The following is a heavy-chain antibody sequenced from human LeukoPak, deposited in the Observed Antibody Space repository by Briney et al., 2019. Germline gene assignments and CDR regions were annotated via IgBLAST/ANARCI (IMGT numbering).Heavy chain of an antibody. V-gene: IGHV1-2*02. J-gene: IGHJ6*03. CDR2: INPNSGGT. D-gene: IGHD2-8*01. Sequence: ASVKVSCKASGYTFTGYYVHWVRQAPGQGLEWMGWINPNSGGTNYAQKFQGRVTMTRDTSISTAYMELSRLRSDDTAVYYCARGGGCTNGVCYISYYYYYMDVWGKGTTVTVSS. CDR3: ARGGGCTNGVCYISYYYYYMDV. CDR1: GYTFTGYY.